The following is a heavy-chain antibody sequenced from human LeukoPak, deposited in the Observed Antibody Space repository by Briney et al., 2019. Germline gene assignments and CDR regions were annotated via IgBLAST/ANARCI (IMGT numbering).Heavy chain of an antibody. CDR3: ARVCSSTSCLLDY. CDR2: IYYSGST. CDR1: GGSISSSSYY. Sequence: SETLSLTCTVSGGSISSSSYYWGWIRQPPGKGLEWIGSIYYSGSTYYNPPLKSRVTISVDTSKNQFSLKQSSVTAADTAVYYCARVCSSTSCLLDYWGQGTLVTVSS. D-gene: IGHD2-2*01. J-gene: IGHJ4*02. V-gene: IGHV4-39*01.